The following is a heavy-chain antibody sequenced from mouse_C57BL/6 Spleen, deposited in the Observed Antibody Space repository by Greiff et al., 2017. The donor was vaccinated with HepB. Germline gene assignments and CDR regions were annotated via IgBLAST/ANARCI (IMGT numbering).Heavy chain of an antibody. CDR3: ARKTGTRAMDY. CDR1: GYTFTSYW. Sequence: VQLQQPGAELVKPGASVKMSCKASGYTFTSYWITWVKQRPGQGLEWIGDIYPGSGSTNNNEKFKSKATLTVDTSSSTAYMQLSSLTSEDSAVYYCARKTGTRAMDYWGQGTSVTVSS. CDR2: IYPGSGST. J-gene: IGHJ4*01. D-gene: IGHD4-1*01. V-gene: IGHV1-55*01.